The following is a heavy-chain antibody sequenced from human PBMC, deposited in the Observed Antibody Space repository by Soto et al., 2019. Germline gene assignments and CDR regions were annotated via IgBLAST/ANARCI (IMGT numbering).Heavy chain of an antibody. CDR1: GFSLSTGGVG. J-gene: IGHJ6*02. CDR2: IYWDDDK. CDR3: AHSRCGGDCLQSSSSHYYYGMDV. V-gene: IGHV2-5*02. D-gene: IGHD2-21*02. Sequence: QITLKESGPSLVKPTQTLTLTCTFSGFSLSTGGVGVGWIRQPPGKALEWLALIYWDDDKRYSPSLRSRLTVTKDTSKNQVVRTMTNMDPVDTATYYCAHSRCGGDCLQSSSSHYYYGMDVWGQGTTVTVSS.